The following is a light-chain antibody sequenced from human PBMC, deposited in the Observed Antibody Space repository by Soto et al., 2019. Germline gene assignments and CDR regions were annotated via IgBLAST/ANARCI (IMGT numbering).Light chain of an antibody. V-gene: IGKV4-1*01. CDR3: HQYYITPRT. Sequence: DIVMTQSPDSLAVSLGERATINCKSSQTVLSSSNNLKYLAWYQQKPGQPPKLLIYWASTRDSGVPDRFSGSGSGTDFTLTISNLQAEDVAVYYCHQYYITPRTFGPGTKVDIK. CDR1: QTVLSSSNNLKY. CDR2: WAS. J-gene: IGKJ3*01.